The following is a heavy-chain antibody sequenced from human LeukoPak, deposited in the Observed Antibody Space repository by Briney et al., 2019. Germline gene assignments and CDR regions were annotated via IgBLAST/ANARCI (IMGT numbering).Heavy chain of an antibody. D-gene: IGHD3-10*01. V-gene: IGHV3-66*01. CDR2: IYSGGNT. CDR3: AGVKGSGSCYPTDY. J-gene: IGHJ4*02. Sequence: GGSLRLSCAASGFTFSSYEMNWVRQAPGKGLEWVSVIYSGGNTYYADSVRGRFTISRDNSKNTLYLQMNSLRAEDTAVYYCAGVKGSGSCYPTDYWGQGTLVTVSS. CDR1: GFTFSSYE.